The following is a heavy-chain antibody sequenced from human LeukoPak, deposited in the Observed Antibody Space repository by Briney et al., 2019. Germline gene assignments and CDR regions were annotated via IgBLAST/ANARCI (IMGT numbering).Heavy chain of an antibody. D-gene: IGHD6-19*01. V-gene: IGHV4-59*01. J-gene: IGHJ4*02. Sequence: PSETLSLTCTVSGGSISSYYWSWIRQPPGKGLEWIGYIYYSGSTNYNPSLKSRVSISVDTSKNQFSLKLGSVTAADTAVYYCARGMPAGTVDYWGQGTLVTVSS. CDR1: GGSISSYY. CDR2: IYYSGST. CDR3: ARGMPAGTVDY.